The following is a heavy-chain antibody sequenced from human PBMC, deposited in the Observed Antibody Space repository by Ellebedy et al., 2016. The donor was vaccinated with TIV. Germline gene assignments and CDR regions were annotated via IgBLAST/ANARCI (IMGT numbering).Heavy chain of an antibody. J-gene: IGHJ4*02. V-gene: IGHV3-48*04. D-gene: IGHD4-17*01. CDR3: ARRVGDSGIIGDS. Sequence: GGSLRLSXAVSGFIFSSYSMIWVRQAPGKGLEWVSYISTSSSMKYYAESVQGRFTISRDNAKNSVYLQMDSLRAEDTGVYYCARRVGDSGIIGDSWGQGTLVTVSS. CDR2: ISTSSSMK. CDR1: GFIFSSYS.